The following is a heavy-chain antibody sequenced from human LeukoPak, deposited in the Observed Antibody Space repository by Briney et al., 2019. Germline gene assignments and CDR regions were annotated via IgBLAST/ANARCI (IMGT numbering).Heavy chain of an antibody. Sequence: GSLRLSCAASGFTFSSYWMSWVRQAPGKGLEWVANIKQDGSEKYYVDSVKGRFTIPRDNAKNSLYLQMNSLRAEDTAVYYCARGSGSYPNDAFDIWGQGTMVTVSS. CDR3: ARGSGSYPNDAFDI. V-gene: IGHV3-7*01. CDR1: GFTFSSYW. D-gene: IGHD1-26*01. J-gene: IGHJ3*02. CDR2: IKQDGSEK.